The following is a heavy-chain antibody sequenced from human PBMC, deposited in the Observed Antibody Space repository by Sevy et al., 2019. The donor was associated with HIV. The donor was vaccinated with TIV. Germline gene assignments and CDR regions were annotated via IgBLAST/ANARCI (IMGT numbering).Heavy chain of an antibody. D-gene: IGHD3-10*01. CDR3: AREVGMVRSSYNWFDP. V-gene: IGHV1-18*01. J-gene: IGHJ5*02. Sequence: ASVKVSCKASGYTFTSYGISWVRQAPGQGLEWMGWISAYNGNTNYAQKLQGRVTMTTDTSTSTAYMELRSLRSDDTAVYYCAREVGMVRSSYNWFDPWGQGTLVTVSS. CDR2: ISAYNGNT. CDR1: GYTFTSYG.